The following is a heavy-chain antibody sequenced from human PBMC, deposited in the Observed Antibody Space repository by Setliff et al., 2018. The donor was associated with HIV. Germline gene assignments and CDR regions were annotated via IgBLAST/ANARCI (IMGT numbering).Heavy chain of an antibody. CDR1: GGSISSYY. CDR3: ARHGYDSSGYYPNSFDY. Sequence: PSETLSLTCTVSGGSISSYYWSWIRQPPGKGLEWIGYIYYSGSTNYNPSLKSRVTISVDTSKNQFSLKLSSVTAADTAVYYCARHGYDSSGYYPNSFDYWGQGTLV. CDR2: IYYSGST. V-gene: IGHV4-59*08. J-gene: IGHJ4*02. D-gene: IGHD3-22*01.